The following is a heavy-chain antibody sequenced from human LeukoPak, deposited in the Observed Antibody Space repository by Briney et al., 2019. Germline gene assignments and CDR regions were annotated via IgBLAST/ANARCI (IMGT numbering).Heavy chain of an antibody. CDR1: DASFRSHD. Sequence: PGGSLTLSCAASDASFRSHDMSWVRQTLEKGLERVSSIAGDGASFYADSVKGRFTISRDKSENILYLQMNSLRADDTAIYYCAKGPNFGSWRAVDYWGQGTLVTVS. CDR3: AKGPNFGSWRAVDY. V-gene: IGHV3-23*01. J-gene: IGHJ4*02. D-gene: IGHD3-10*01. CDR2: IAGDGAS.